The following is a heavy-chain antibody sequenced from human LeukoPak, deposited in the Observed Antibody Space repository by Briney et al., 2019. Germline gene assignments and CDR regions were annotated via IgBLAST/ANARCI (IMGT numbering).Heavy chain of an antibody. J-gene: IGHJ6*02. Sequence: SETLSLTCAVYGGSFSGYHWSWIRQPPGKGLEWIGEINHSGSTNYNPSLKSRVTISVDTSKNQFSLKLSSVTAADTAVYYCARDVVVVDNYYYGMDVWGQGTTVTVSS. V-gene: IGHV4-34*01. D-gene: IGHD2-15*01. CDR1: GGSFSGYH. CDR3: ARDVVVVDNYYYGMDV. CDR2: INHSGST.